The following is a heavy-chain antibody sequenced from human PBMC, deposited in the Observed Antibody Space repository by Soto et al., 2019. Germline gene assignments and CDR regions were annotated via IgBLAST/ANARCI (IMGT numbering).Heavy chain of an antibody. CDR3: ARGYTGYCSGGTCYWFGP. CDR1: GFSFSSYS. V-gene: IGHV3-21*01. Sequence: EVQLVESGGGLVKPGGSLRLSCAASGFSFSSYSMNWVRQAPGKGLEWVSSISSRASHINYADSVKGLFTISRDNAKKSLYLQMNSLRAEDTAVYYCARGYTGYCSGGTCYWFGPWGQGTLVTVSS. D-gene: IGHD2-15*01. J-gene: IGHJ5*02. CDR2: ISSRASHI.